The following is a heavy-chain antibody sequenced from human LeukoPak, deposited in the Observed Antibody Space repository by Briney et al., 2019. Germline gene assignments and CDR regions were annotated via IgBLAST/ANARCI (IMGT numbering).Heavy chain of an antibody. CDR2: ISGSGGST. CDR3: AKGPNYDFWSGYSDFDY. CDR1: GFTFSSYA. Sequence: SGGSLSLSCAASGFTFSSYAMSWVRQAPGKGLEWVSAISGSGGSTYYADSVKGRFTISRDNSKNTLYLQMNSLRAEDTAVYYRAKGPNYDFWSGYSDFDYWGQGTLVTVSS. D-gene: IGHD3-3*01. V-gene: IGHV3-23*01. J-gene: IGHJ4*02.